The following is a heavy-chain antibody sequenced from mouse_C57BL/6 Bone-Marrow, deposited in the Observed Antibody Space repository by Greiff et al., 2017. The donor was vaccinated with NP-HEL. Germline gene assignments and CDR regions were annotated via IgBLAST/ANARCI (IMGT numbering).Heavy chain of an antibody. V-gene: IGHV1-55*01. CDR2: IYPGSGST. Sequence: VQLQQPGAELVKPGASVKMSCKASGYTFTSYWITWVKQRPGQGLEWIGDIYPGSGSTNYNEKFKSKATLTVDTSSSTAYMQLSSLTSEDSAVYYCARNRPIYYDSMDYWGQGTSVTVSS. CDR1: GYTFTSYW. J-gene: IGHJ4*01. CDR3: ARNRPIYYDSMDY. D-gene: IGHD2-4*01.